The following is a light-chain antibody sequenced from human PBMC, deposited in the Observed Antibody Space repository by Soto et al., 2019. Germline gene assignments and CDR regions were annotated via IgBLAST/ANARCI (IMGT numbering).Light chain of an antibody. CDR3: QQYSDYSAHGLT. Sequence: EIVLTQSPATLSLSPGERATLSCRASQSVSSYLAWYQQKFGQAPRLLIYDASNRATGIPARFSGSGSATDFTLTISSLEPEDFATYYCQQYSDYSAHGLTFGGGTTVGIK. V-gene: IGKV3-11*01. CDR2: DAS. CDR1: QSVSSY. J-gene: IGKJ4*01.